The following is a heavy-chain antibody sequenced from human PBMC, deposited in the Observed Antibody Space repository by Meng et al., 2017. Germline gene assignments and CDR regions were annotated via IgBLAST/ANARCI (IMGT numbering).Heavy chain of an antibody. V-gene: IGHV1-18*01. CDR3: ATRGNPYLNC. J-gene: IGHJ4*02. CDR2: INTYNGKT. Sequence: QGQLVQSGAEVKKPGASVKVSCEASGYTLSSDGVSWVRQAPGQGLEWLGWINTYNGKTDYAQKFQGRITMTTDTFTSTAYMELRNLRSDDTAVYYCATRGNPYLNCWGQGTLVTVSS. CDR1: GYTLSSDG.